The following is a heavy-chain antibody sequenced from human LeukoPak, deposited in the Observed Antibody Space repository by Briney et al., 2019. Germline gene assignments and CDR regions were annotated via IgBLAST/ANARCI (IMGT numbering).Heavy chain of an antibody. D-gene: IGHD4-23*01. CDR2: ISYDGSNK. CDR1: GFTFSSYG. J-gene: IGHJ4*02. V-gene: IGHV3-30*03. CDR3: ARAAGDNSANARFDY. Sequence: PGGSLRLSCAASGFTFSSYGMHWVRQAPGKGLEWVAVISYDGSNKYYADSVKGRFTISRDNSKNTVYLQMNSLRVEDTAVYYCARAAGDNSANARFDYWGQGTLVTVSS.